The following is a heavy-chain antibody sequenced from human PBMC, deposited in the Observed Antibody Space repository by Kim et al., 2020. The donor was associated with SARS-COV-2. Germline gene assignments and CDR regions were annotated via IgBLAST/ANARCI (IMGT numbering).Heavy chain of an antibody. V-gene: IGHV3-33*05. CDR2: ISYDGSNK. CDR3: ARGGIAVAGTGGAFDY. D-gene: IGHD6-19*01. J-gene: IGHJ4*02. Sequence: GGSLRLSCAASGFTFSSYGMHWVRQAPGKGLEWVAVISYDGSNKYYADSVKGRFTISRDNSKNTLYLQMNSLRAEDTAVYYCARGGIAVAGTGGAFDYWGQGTLVTVAS. CDR1: GFTFSSYG.